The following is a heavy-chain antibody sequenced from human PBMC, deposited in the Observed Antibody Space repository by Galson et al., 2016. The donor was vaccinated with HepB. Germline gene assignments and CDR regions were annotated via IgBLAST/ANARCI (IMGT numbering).Heavy chain of an antibody. J-gene: IGHJ6*02. D-gene: IGHD3-10*01. CDR3: ARDWGARGVSYGMDV. V-gene: IGHV3-74*03. CDR2: IIHDGST. Sequence: SLRLSCAASGFTFSRHWMHWVRQAPGKGLVWVSRIIHDGSTTYADSVKGRFTISRDNPKNMVYLQMNNLRAEDTAVYYCARDWGARGVSYGMDVWGQGTTVTVSS. CDR1: GFTFSRHW.